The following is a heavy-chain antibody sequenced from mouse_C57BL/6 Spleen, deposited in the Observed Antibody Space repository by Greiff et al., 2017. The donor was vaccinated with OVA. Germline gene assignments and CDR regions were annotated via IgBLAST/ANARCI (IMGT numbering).Heavy chain of an antibody. CDR3: ASRGYDGYYGY. V-gene: IGHV1-82*01. CDR1: GYAFSSSW. CDR2: IYPGDGDT. Sequence: VQLQQSGPELVKPGASVKISCKASGYAFSSSWMNWVKQRPGKGLEWIGRIYPGDGDTNYNGKFKGKATLTADKSSSTAYMQLSSLTSEDSAVYFCASRGYDGYYGYWGQGTTLTVSS. J-gene: IGHJ2*01. D-gene: IGHD2-3*01.